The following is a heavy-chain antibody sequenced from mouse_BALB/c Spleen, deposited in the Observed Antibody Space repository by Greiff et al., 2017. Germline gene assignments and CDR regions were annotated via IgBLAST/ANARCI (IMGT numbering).Heavy chain of an antibody. J-gene: IGHJ4*01. CDR1: GFTFSSFG. CDR3: AREGNYYAMDD. V-gene: IGHV5-17*02. Sequence: EVMLVESGGGLVQPGGSRKLSCAASGFTFSSFGMHWVRQAPEKGLEWVAYISSGSSTIYYADTVKGRFTISRDNPKNTLFLQMTSLRSEDTAMYYCAREGNYYAMDDWGQGTSVTVSS. CDR2: ISSGSSTI. D-gene: IGHD2-1*01.